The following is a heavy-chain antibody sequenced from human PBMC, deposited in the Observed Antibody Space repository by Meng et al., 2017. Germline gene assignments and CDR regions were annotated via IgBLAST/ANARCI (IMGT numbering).Heavy chain of an antibody. J-gene: IGHJ5*02. CDR1: GFTFRNYW. V-gene: IGHV3-74*01. CDR2: IKPDGTMT. CDR3: ARSDWFDP. Sequence: EVQRVESGGGLVQAVGSLRLSCTASGFTFRNYWMHWVRQAPGKGLVWVSRIKPDGTMTVYADSVKGRFTISRDNAKNTLYLQMNSLRSDDTAVYYCARSDWFDPWGQGTVVTVSS.